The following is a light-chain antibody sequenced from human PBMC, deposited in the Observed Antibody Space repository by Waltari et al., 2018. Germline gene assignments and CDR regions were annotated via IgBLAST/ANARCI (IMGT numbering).Light chain of an antibody. CDR2: DVN. V-gene: IGLV2-8*01. J-gene: IGLJ3*02. Sequence: QSALTQPPSASGSPGQSVTISCTGTSSDIGAYDYVSWYQQRPGKAPKLMIYDVNKRPSGVPDRFSGSKSGNTAALTVSGLQAEDEADYYCSSYAGSNKLVFGGGTKLTVL. CDR3: SSYAGSNKLV. CDR1: SSDIGAYDY.